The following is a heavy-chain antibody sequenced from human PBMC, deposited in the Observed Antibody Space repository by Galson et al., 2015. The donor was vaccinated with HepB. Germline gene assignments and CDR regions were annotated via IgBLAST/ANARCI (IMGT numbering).Heavy chain of an antibody. CDR2: IIPIFGTA. J-gene: IGHJ6*03. Sequence: SVKVSCKASGGTFSSYAISWVRQAPGQGLEWMGGIIPIFGTANYAQKFQGRVTITADESTSTAYMELSSLRSEDTAVYYCARDSSGWLYYYYYYYMDVWGKGTTVTVSS. D-gene: IGHD6-19*01. CDR1: GGTFSSYA. V-gene: IGHV1-69*13. CDR3: ARDSSGWLYYYYYYYMDV.